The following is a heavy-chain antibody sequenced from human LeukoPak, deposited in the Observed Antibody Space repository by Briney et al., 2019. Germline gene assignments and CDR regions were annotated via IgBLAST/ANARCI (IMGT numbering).Heavy chain of an antibody. J-gene: IGHJ4*02. CDR1: GASINNYF. CDR2: MYSSGSS. CDR3: ARDGRWNDGKAVDY. Sequence: SETLSLTCTVSGASINNYFWSWVRQPPGKGLEWIGYMYSSGSSTYNPSLKSRVTISVDTSKNQFSLKLSSVTAADTAMYYCARDGRWNDGKAVDYWGQGTPVTVSS. V-gene: IGHV4-59*12. D-gene: IGHD1-1*01.